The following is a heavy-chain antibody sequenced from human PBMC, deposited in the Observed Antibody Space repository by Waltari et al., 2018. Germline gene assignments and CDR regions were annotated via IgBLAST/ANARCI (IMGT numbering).Heavy chain of an antibody. CDR2: IYSAGTT. Sequence: EVQLVEYGGALIQPGGSLRLSCAVSGFTVGNSYMSWVRQTPGKGLEWVSVIYSAGTTYYAASVRGRFTISRDNSKNTLYLQMNTLRAEDTALYYCARYLLGTNDYWGQGTQVTVST. CDR1: GFTVGNSY. J-gene: IGHJ4*02. CDR3: ARYLLGTNDY. D-gene: IGHD7-27*01. V-gene: IGHV3-53*01.